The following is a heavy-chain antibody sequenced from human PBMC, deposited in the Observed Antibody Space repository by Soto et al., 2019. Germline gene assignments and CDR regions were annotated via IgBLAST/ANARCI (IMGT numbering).Heavy chain of an antibody. Sequence: EVQLAESGGGLVQPGGSLRLSCAASGFTVSSKYMTWGRQAPGKGLEWVSIIQSGGTTYYADSVKGRFTISRDTSENTLHLQMDSLRVEDTAVYYCARDDVLCDGGRCYGIPLDVWGKGTRVTVSS. V-gene: IGHV3-66*01. J-gene: IGHJ6*04. CDR2: IQSGGTT. CDR3: ARDDVLCDGGRCYGIPLDV. CDR1: GFTVSSKY. D-gene: IGHD2-15*01.